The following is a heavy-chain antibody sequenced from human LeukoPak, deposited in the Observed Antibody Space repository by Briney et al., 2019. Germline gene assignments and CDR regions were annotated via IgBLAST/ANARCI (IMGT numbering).Heavy chain of an antibody. V-gene: IGHV4-34*01. CDR1: GETFSGFS. CDR2: INHTGST. Sequence: SETLSLTCAVYGETFSGFSWTWIRQPPGKGLEWIGDINHTGSTHYNPSLKSRITISEDTSKNQFSLNLSSVTAADTAVYYCARDRPPDYYGSGYYFDYWGQGTLVTVSS. J-gene: IGHJ4*02. D-gene: IGHD3-10*01. CDR3: ARDRPPDYYGSGYYFDY.